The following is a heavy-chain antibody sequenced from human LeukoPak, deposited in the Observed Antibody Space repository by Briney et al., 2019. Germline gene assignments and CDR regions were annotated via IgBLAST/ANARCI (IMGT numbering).Heavy chain of an antibody. V-gene: IGHV3-7*01. J-gene: IGHJ4*02. D-gene: IGHD1/OR15-1a*01. Sequence: PGGSLRLSCAASGFTFSDFWMGWVRQAPGKGLEWVANINQGGSESYYVDSVKGRFTNSRDNAKNTVYLQLNSLTAEDTALYYCVRELGTATPANWGQGTLVTVSS. CDR1: GFTFSDFW. CDR3: VRELGTATPAN. CDR2: INQGGSES.